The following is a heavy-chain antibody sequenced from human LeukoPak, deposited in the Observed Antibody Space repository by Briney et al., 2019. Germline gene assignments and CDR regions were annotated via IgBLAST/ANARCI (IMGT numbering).Heavy chain of an antibody. D-gene: IGHD1-26*01. V-gene: IGHV3-9*01. CDR2: ISWNSGGI. Sequence: GGSLRLSCAASGFTFDDYAMHWVRQAPGKGLEWVSGISWNSGGIGYADSVKGRFTISRDNAKNSLYLQMNSLRAEDTALYYCAKGGSGSFYYFDYWGQGTLVTVSS. J-gene: IGHJ4*02. CDR1: GFTFDDYA. CDR3: AKGGSGSFYYFDY.